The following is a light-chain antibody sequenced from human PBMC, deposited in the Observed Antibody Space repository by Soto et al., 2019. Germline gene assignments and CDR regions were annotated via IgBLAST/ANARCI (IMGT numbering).Light chain of an antibody. CDR1: QGIASS. Sequence: DIHLTQSPSFLSASVGDRVTITCRASQGIASSLAWYQQKAGKAPKLLIYAAFTLESGVPSRFSGSGSGTEFTLTISSLQPEDFATYYCQQFNSYPLTFGGGTKVEIK. J-gene: IGKJ4*01. CDR2: AAF. CDR3: QQFNSYPLT. V-gene: IGKV1-9*01.